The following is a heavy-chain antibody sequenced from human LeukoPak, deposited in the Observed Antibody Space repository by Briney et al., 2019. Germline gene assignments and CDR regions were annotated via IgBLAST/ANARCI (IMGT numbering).Heavy chain of an antibody. D-gene: IGHD3-10*01. CDR2: INAGNGNT. V-gene: IGHV1-3*01. CDR3: AGADSGSYPFDY. J-gene: IGHJ4*02. Sequence: ASVKVSCKASGYTFTSYAMHWVRQAPGQRLEWMGWINAGNGNTKYSQKFQGRVTITRDTSASTAYMELSSLRSEDTAVYYCAGADSGSYPFDYWGQGTLVTVSS. CDR1: GYTFTSYA.